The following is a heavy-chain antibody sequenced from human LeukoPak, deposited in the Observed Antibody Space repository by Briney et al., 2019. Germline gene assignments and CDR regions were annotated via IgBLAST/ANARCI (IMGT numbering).Heavy chain of an antibody. Sequence: GGSLRLPCPAFGFTFSSYAMGWVRQAPGKGLEWVSAIIGSGGSTYYADSVKGRFTISRDNSKNTLYLQMDSLRAEYTAVYYCAKDHIFWRGYSTFDYWGQGTLVTVSS. CDR3: AKDHIFWRGYSTFDY. V-gene: IGHV3-23*01. D-gene: IGHD3-3*01. CDR1: GFTFSSYA. CDR2: IIGSGGST. J-gene: IGHJ4*02.